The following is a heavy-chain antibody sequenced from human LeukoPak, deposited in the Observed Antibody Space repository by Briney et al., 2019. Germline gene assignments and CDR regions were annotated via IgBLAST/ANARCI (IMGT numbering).Heavy chain of an antibody. J-gene: IGHJ4*02. Sequence: SVKVSCKASGGTFNSYAISWVRQAPGQGLEWMGGIIPIFGTPKYAQKYQGRVTVTADESTSTAYMELSSLTSEDTDVYYCARDRRSYYYDSSGYKDDYSFDYWGQGTLVSVSS. V-gene: IGHV1-69*13. CDR1: GGTFNSYA. CDR3: ARDRRSYYYDSSGYKDDYSFDY. D-gene: IGHD3-22*01. CDR2: IIPIFGTP.